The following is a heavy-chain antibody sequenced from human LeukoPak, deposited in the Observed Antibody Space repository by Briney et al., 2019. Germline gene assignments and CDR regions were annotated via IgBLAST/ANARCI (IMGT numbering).Heavy chain of an antibody. CDR3: ARRGGYNSLYFDY. V-gene: IGHV4-4*09. Sequence: PSETLSLTCTVSGCSISSYYWSWIRQPPGKGLEWIGYIYTSGSTNYNPSLKSRVTISVDTSKNQFSLKLSSVTAADTAVYYCARRGGYNSLYFDYWGQGTLVTVSS. D-gene: IGHD5-24*01. J-gene: IGHJ4*02. CDR2: IYTSGST. CDR1: GCSISSYY.